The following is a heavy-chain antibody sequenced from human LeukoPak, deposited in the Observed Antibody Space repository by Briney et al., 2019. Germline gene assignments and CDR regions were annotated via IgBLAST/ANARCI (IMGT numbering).Heavy chain of an antibody. CDR2: IYSGGST. J-gene: IGHJ4*02. V-gene: IGHV3-66*01. CDR1: EFSVGSNY. CDR3: ARARWYSSDY. Sequence: GGSLRLSCAASEFSVGSNYMTWVRQAPGKGLEWVSLIYSGGSTYCADSVKGRFTISRDNSKNTPYLQMNSLRAEDTAVYYCARARWYSSDYWGQGTLVTVSS. D-gene: IGHD5-24*01.